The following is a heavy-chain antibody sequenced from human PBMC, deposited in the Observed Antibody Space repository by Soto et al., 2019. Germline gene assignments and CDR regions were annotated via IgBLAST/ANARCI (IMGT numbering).Heavy chain of an antibody. J-gene: IGHJ5*02. V-gene: IGHV1-18*01. D-gene: IGHD6-19*01. Sequence: QVQLVQSGTEVGKPGASVKVSCKASGYTFIDYGFSWVRQAPGQGLEWMGWIVTYNGNTQSAQKIHGRLTMTTDTSTRTAYMELTNLRSDDTAVYYCARGPQSPGWRGKSFDPWGQGTLVTVSS. CDR3: ARGPQSPGWRGKSFDP. CDR2: IVTYNGNT. CDR1: GYTFIDYG.